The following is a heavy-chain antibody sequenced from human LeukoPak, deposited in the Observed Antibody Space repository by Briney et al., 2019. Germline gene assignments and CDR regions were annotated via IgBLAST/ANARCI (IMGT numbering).Heavy chain of an antibody. D-gene: IGHD3-10*01. CDR1: GITLSNYG. CDR3: AKRGIVIRAVIIIGFHKEAYYFDY. V-gene: IGHV3-23*01. Sequence: PGGSLRLSCVVSGITLSNYGMSWVRQAPGKGLEWVSGISERGGSTNYADSVKGRFIISRDTSKNTVYLQMNSLRVEDTGVYFCAKRGIVIRAVIIIGFHKEAYYFDYWGQGILVTVSS. CDR2: ISERGGST. J-gene: IGHJ4*02.